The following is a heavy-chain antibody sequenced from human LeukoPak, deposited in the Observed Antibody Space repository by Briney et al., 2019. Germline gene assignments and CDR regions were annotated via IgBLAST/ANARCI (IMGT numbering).Heavy chain of an antibody. CDR2: ISSSSSYI. V-gene: IGHV3-21*01. CDR3: AKVAARLPDY. J-gene: IGHJ4*02. D-gene: IGHD6-6*01. CDR1: GFTFSSYS. Sequence: GGSLRLSCAASGFTFSSYSMSWVRQAPGKGLEWVSSISSSSSYIYYADSVKGRFTISRDNAKNSLYLQMNSLRAEDTAVYYCAKVAARLPDYWGQGTLVTVSS.